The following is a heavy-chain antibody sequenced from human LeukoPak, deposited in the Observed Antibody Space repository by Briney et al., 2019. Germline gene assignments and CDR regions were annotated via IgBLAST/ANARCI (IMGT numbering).Heavy chain of an antibody. Sequence: GSLRLSCAASGFTFSSYAMHWVRQAPGKGLEWVAVISYDGSNKYYADSVKGRFTISRDNSKNTLYLQMNSLRAEDTAVYYCARDKEGSSWYGGWFDPWGQGTLVTVSS. CDR1: GFTFSSYA. V-gene: IGHV3-30*04. CDR3: ARDKEGSSWYGGWFDP. J-gene: IGHJ5*02. CDR2: ISYDGSNK. D-gene: IGHD6-13*01.